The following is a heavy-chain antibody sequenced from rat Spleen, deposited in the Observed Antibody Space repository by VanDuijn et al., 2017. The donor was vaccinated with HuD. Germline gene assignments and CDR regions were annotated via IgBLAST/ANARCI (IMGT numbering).Heavy chain of an antibody. CDR1: GFIFSDYY. CDR2: INYDGIST. D-gene: IGHD1-12*02. Sequence: EVQLVESDGGVVQPGRSLKLSCAASGFIFSDYYMAWVRQAPTGGLDWVATINYDGISTFYRDSVKARFTISRDNAKSTLYLQMDSLTSEDTATYYCARQGTYYYGIYYYYVMDAWVQGASVTVSS. V-gene: IGHV5-29*01. CDR3: ARQGTYYYGIYYYYVMDA. J-gene: IGHJ4*01.